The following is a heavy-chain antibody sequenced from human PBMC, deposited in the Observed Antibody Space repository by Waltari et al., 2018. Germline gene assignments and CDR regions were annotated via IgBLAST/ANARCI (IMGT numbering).Heavy chain of an antibody. CDR1: GGTFSSYA. J-gene: IGHJ4*02. CDR3: ARDGGGYCSGGSCIPFDY. CDR2: IIPIFGTA. Sequence: QVQLVQSGAEVKKPGSSVKVSCKASGGTFSSYAISCVRQAPGQGLEWMGGIIPIFGTANYAQKFQGRVTITTDESTSTAYMELSSLRSEDTAVYYCARDGGGYCSGGSCIPFDYWGQGTLVTVSS. V-gene: IGHV1-69*05. D-gene: IGHD2-15*01.